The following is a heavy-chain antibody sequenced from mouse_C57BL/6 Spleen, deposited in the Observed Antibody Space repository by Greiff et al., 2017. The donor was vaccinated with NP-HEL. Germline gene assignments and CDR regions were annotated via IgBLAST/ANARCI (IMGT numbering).Heavy chain of an antibody. V-gene: IGHV3-6*01. D-gene: IGHD2-4*01. J-gene: IGHJ3*01. CDR3: ARGDYDYDVCFAY. CDR1: GYSITSGYY. CDR2: ISYDGSN. Sequence: ESGPGLVKPSQSLSLTCSVTGYSITSGYYWNWIRQFPGNKLEWMGYISYDGSNNYNPSLKNRISITRDTSKNQFFLKLNSVTTEDTATYYCARGDYDYDVCFAYWGQGTLVTVSA.